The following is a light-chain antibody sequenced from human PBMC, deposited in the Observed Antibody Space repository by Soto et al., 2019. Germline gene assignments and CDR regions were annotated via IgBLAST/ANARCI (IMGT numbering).Light chain of an antibody. Sequence: DIQMTQSPSTLSASVGDRVTITCRASQSISNWLAWYQQKPVKATKLLIFDASTLEGGVPSRFSGSGSGTEFTLTISSLQPDDFATYYCQQYNSYSPRDTFGQGTKVEIK. CDR1: QSISNW. J-gene: IGKJ2*01. V-gene: IGKV1-5*01. CDR2: DAS. CDR3: QQYNSYSPRDT.